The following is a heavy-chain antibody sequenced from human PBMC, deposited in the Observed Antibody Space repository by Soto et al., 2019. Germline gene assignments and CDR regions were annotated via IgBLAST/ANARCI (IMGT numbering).Heavy chain of an antibody. D-gene: IGHD6-19*01. Sequence: EVRLVESGGGLVQPGGSLRLSCAASGFTFSSYWMTWVRHAPGKGLEWVANINPDGSAKYYVDSVKGRFTISRDNANNSLYLQRNSLRAEDTAVYYCASPPLAVAGNVCFHNWGQGTLVTVSS. CDR2: INPDGSAK. V-gene: IGHV3-7*01. CDR3: ASPPLAVAGNVCFHN. CDR1: GFTFSSYW. J-gene: IGHJ1*01.